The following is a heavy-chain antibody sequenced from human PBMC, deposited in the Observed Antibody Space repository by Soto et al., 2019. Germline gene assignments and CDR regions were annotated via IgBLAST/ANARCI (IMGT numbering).Heavy chain of an antibody. D-gene: IGHD1-26*01. CDR2: IKQDGSEK. J-gene: IGHJ4*02. V-gene: IGHV3-7*01. CDR3: ARDHEGAPDY. Sequence: GESLKISCAASGFTFSSYWMSWVRQAPGKGLEWVANIKQDGSEKYYVDSVKGRFTISRDNAKNSLYLQMNSVRAEDTAVYYCARDHEGAPDYWGQGTLVTVSS. CDR1: GFTFSSYW.